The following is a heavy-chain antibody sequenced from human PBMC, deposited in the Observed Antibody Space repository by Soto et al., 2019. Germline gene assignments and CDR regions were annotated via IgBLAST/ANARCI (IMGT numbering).Heavy chain of an antibody. CDR3: VVDGGSWFDP. V-gene: IGHV4-30-4*01. Sequence: PSETLSLTCTVSGGSISSGDYCWGWIRQPPGKGLEWIGYIYYSGSTYYNPSLKSRVTISVDTSKNQFSLKLGSVTAADTAVYYCVVDGGSWFDPWGQGTLVSVSS. D-gene: IGHD3-16*01. J-gene: IGHJ5*02. CDR2: IYYSGST. CDR1: GGSISSGDYC.